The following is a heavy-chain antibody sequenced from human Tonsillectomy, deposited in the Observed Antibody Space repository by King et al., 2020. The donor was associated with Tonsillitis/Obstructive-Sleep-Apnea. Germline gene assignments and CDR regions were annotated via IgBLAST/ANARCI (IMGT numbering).Heavy chain of an antibody. J-gene: IGHJ3*02. CDR3: ARDMVLEAGGDAFDI. D-gene: IGHD2-8*01. CDR2: IYYSGSA. CDR1: GGSISSYY. V-gene: IGHV4-59*01. Sequence: QLQESGPGLVKPSETLSLTCTVSGGSISSYYWSWIRQPPGKGLEWIGYIYYSGSAKYNPSLKSRVTMSVDRPKNQFSLKLSSVTAADTAVYYCARDMVLEAGGDAFDIWGQGTMVTVSS.